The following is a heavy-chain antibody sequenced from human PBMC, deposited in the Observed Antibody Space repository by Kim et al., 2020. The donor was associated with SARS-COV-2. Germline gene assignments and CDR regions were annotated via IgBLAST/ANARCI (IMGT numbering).Heavy chain of an antibody. D-gene: IGHD3-22*01. V-gene: IGHV1-46*01. Sequence: ASVKVSCKASGYTFTSYYMHWVRQAPGQGLEWMGIINPSGGSTSYAQKFQGRVTMTRDTSTSTVYMELSSLRSEDTAVYYCAREGKWLLESAYYYYGMDVWGQGTTVTVSS. CDR2: INPSGGST. J-gene: IGHJ6*02. CDR3: AREGKWLLESAYYYYGMDV. CDR1: GYTFTSYY.